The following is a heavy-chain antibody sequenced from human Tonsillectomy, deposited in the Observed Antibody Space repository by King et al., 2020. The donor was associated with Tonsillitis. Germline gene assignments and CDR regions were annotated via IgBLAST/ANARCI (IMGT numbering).Heavy chain of an antibody. Sequence: VQLQESGPGLVKPSETLSLTCTVSGGSISSYYWSWIRQPPGKGLEWIGYIYYSGSTYYNPSLKSRVTISVDTSKNQFSLKLSSVTAADTAVYYCARVGGSGWYGVDYWGQGTLVTVSS. J-gene: IGHJ4*02. D-gene: IGHD6-19*01. CDR1: GGSISSYY. V-gene: IGHV4-59*01. CDR3: ARVGGSGWYGVDY. CDR2: IYYSGST.